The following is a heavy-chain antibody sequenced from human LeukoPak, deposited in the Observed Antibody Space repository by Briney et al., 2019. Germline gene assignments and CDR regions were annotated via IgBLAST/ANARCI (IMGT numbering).Heavy chain of an antibody. Sequence: GGSLRLSCAASGFSFSSYEMNWVRHAPGKGLEWVSWISTSGSTLNYADSVKGRFTVSRDNARNSLYLQMNSLRAEDTAVYYCARDGPGYSFDYWGQGTLVTVSS. V-gene: IGHV3-48*03. CDR2: ISTSGSTL. CDR1: GFSFSSYE. CDR3: ARDGPGYSFDY. J-gene: IGHJ4*02. D-gene: IGHD5-18*01.